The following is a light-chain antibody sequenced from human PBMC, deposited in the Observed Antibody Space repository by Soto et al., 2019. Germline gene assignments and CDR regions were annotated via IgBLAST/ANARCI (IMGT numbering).Light chain of an antibody. J-gene: IGKJ1*01. V-gene: IGKV3-20*01. Sequence: EIVLTQSPGTLSLSPGERATLSCRASQSVSNSYLAWYQQKLGQAPRLLIYGASSRATGIPDRFSGSGSGTDFALTISRLEPEDFAVYHCQQYGGSPWTFGQGTKVEIK. CDR1: QSVSNSY. CDR3: QQYGGSPWT. CDR2: GAS.